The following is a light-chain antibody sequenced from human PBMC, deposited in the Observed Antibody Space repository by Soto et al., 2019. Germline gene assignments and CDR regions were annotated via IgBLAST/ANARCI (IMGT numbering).Light chain of an antibody. Sequence: QSVLTQPASVSGSPGQSITISCTGTSSDVGGYNYVSWYQHHPGKAPKLMIYEVSNRPSGVSNRFSGSKSGNTASLTISGLQAEDEADYYCSSYRGGGTLVFGTGTKVTVL. J-gene: IGLJ1*01. CDR3: SSYRGGGTLV. V-gene: IGLV2-14*01. CDR1: SSDVGGYNY. CDR2: EVS.